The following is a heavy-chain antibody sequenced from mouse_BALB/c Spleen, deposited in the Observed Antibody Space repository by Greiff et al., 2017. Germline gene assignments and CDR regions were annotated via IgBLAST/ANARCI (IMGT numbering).Heavy chain of an antibody. CDR1: GFSLTSYG. CDR2: IWAGGST. J-gene: IGHJ2*01. V-gene: IGHV2-9*02. D-gene: IGHD1-1*01. CDR3: ARGSGTTWYFDY. Sequence: VKLVESGPGLVAPSQCLSITCTVSGFSLTSYGVHWVRQPPGKGLEWLGVIWAGGSTNYNSALMSRLSTSKDNSKSQVFLKMNSLQTDDTAMYFCARGSGTTWYFDYWGQGTTLTVSS.